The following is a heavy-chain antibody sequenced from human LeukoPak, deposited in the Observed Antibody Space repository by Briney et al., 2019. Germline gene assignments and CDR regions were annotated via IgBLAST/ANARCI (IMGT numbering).Heavy chain of an antibody. D-gene: IGHD3-22*01. CDR2: IKQDGSEK. Sequence: PGGSLRLSCAASGFTFSSYAMSWVRQAPGKGLEWVANIKQDGSEKYYVDSVKGRFTISRDNAKNSLYLQMNSLRAEDTAVYYCARGPTDSSGYYYAYWGQGTLVTVSS. CDR3: ARGPTDSSGYYYAY. V-gene: IGHV3-7*01. J-gene: IGHJ4*02. CDR1: GFTFSSYA.